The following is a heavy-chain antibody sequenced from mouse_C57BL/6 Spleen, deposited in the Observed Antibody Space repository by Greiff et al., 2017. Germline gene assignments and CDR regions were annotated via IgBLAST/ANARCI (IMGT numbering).Heavy chain of an antibody. Sequence: VQLQQPGAELVRPGSSVKLSCKASGYTFTSYWMDWVKQRPGQGLEWIGNIYPSDSETHYNQKFKDKATLTVDKSSSTAYMQLSSLTSEDSAVYYCARGKGYFDYWGQGTTLTVSS. V-gene: IGHV1-61*01. CDR1: GYTFTSYW. CDR2: IYPSDSET. CDR3: ARGKGYFDY. J-gene: IGHJ2*01.